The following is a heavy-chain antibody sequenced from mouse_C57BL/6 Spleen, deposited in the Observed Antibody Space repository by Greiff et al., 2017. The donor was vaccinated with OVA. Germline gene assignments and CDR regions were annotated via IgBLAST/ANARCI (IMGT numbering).Heavy chain of an antibody. CDR1: GYAFSSYW. J-gene: IGHJ4*01. V-gene: IGHV1-80*01. CDR2: IYPGDGDT. CDR3: ARPVVATRAMDY. D-gene: IGHD1-1*01. Sequence: QVQLQQSGAELVKPGASVKISCKASGYAFSSYWMNWVKQRPGKGLEWIGQIYPGDGDTNYNGQFKGKATLTADKSSSTAYMQLSRLTSEDSAVYFCARPVVATRAMDYWGQGTSVTVSS.